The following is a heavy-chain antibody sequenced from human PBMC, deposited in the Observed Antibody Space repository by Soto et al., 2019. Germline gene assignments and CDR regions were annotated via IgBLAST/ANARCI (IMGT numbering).Heavy chain of an antibody. J-gene: IGHJ5*02. CDR3: AKEVYDFWSGYVSNWFDP. Sequence: GGSLRLSCAASGFTFSSYAMSWVRQAPGKGLEWVSAISGSGGSTYYADSVKGRFTISRDNSKNTLYLQMNSLRAEDTAVYYCAKEVYDFWSGYVSNWFDPWGQGTLVTVSS. CDR2: ISGSGGST. CDR1: GFTFSSYA. V-gene: IGHV3-23*01. D-gene: IGHD3-3*01.